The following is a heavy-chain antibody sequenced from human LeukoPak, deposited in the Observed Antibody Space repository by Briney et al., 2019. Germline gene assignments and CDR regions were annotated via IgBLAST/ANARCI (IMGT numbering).Heavy chain of an antibody. Sequence: PWETLSLTCSVSGDSISNGHYYWGWIRQPPGKGLEWLATISSRGSTFYNPSLKSRVTISVDTSKNQISLNLSSVTASDTSLYYCARLNPLEHLFSFYFDSWGQGILATVSS. CDR3: ARLNPLEHLFSFYFDS. D-gene: IGHD3-3*01. V-gene: IGHV4-39*01. J-gene: IGHJ4*02. CDR1: GDSISNGHYY. CDR2: ISSRGST.